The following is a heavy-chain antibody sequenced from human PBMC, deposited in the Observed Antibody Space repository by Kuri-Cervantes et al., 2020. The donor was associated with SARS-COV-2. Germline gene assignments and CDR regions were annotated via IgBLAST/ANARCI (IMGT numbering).Heavy chain of an antibody. CDR1: GYTLTELS. Sequence: ASVKVSCKASGYTLTELSMHWVRQAPGQGLEWMGWISAYNGNTNYAQKPQGRVTMTTDTSTSTAYMELRSLRSDDTAVYYCARELYGDYDVNFDYWGQGTLVTVSS. CDR3: ARELYGDYDVNFDY. D-gene: IGHD4-17*01. V-gene: IGHV1-18*01. J-gene: IGHJ4*02. CDR2: ISAYNGNT.